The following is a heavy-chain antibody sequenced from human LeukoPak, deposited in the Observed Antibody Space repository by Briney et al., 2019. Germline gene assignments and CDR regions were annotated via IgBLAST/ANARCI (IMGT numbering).Heavy chain of an antibody. D-gene: IGHD3-3*01. Sequence: GASVKVSCKASGYTFTGYYMHWVRQAPGQGLEWMGWINPNSGGTNYAQKFQGWVTMTRDTSISTAYMELSRLKSDDTAVYYCAGTNYDFWSGYLMYWGQGTLVTVSS. CDR2: INPNSGGT. CDR1: GYTFTGYY. CDR3: AGTNYDFWSGYLMY. V-gene: IGHV1-2*04. J-gene: IGHJ4*02.